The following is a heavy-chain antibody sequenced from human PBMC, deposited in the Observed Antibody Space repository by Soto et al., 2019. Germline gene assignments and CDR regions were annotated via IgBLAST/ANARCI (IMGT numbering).Heavy chain of an antibody. Sequence: PGGSLRLSCAASGFTFSRYDMHWVRQPTGKGLGWVSTIGTAGDPYYPGSVKGRFTISRENATNSLYLQMNSLRAGDTAVYYCARGAFSTSNYYYYGMDVWGQGTTVTVSS. CDR2: IGTAGDP. J-gene: IGHJ6*02. CDR3: ARGAFSTSNYYYYGMDV. D-gene: IGHD6-6*01. V-gene: IGHV3-13*05. CDR1: GFTFSRYD.